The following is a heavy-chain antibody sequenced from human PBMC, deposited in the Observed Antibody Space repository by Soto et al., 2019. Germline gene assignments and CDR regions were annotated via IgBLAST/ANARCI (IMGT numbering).Heavy chain of an antibody. D-gene: IGHD3-22*01. CDR3: ARGGGGSYDSSGYYYGWFDP. CDR2: INHSGST. CDR1: GGSFSGYY. Sequence: SETLSLTCAVYGGSFSGYYWSWIRQPPGKGLEWIGEINHSGSTNYNPSLKSRVTISVDTSKNQFSLKLSSVTAADTAVYYCARGGGGSYDSSGYYYGWFDPWGQGTLVTVSS. V-gene: IGHV4-34*01. J-gene: IGHJ5*02.